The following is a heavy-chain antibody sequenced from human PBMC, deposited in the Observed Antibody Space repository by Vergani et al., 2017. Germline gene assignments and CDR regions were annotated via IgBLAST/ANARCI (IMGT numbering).Heavy chain of an antibody. J-gene: IGHJ3*02. D-gene: IGHD2-15*01. CDR1: GDSFRSNKW. V-gene: IGHV4-4*03. CDR2: ISHSGST. Sequence: QVQLQESGPGLVKPPGTLSLTCAVSGDSFRSNKWWTWVRQSPGKTLEWIGEISHSGSTNYNPSLKGRVTLSIDTSKNQFSLRLSSVTAADTAVYYFARDPKSYCSGGSGFSVWGAFDIWGRGTTVTVSS. CDR3: ARDPKSYCSGGSGFSVWGAFDI.